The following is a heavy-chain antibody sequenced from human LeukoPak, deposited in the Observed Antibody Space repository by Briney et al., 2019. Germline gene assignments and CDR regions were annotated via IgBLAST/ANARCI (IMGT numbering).Heavy chain of an antibody. Sequence: ASVKVSCKASGYTFTSYGISWVRQAPGQGLEWMGWISAYNGNTNYAQKLQGRVTMTTDTSTSTAYMELRSLRSDDTAVYYCARDRIHFWSGSGGEPPHPYGMDVWGQGTTVTVSS. D-gene: IGHD3-3*02. CDR3: ARDRIHFWSGSGGEPPHPYGMDV. CDR2: ISAYNGNT. J-gene: IGHJ6*02. V-gene: IGHV1-18*01. CDR1: GYTFTSYG.